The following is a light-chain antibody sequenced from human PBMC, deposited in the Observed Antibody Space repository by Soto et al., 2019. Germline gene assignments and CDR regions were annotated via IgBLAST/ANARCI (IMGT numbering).Light chain of an antibody. J-gene: IGKJ1*01. CDR2: GAS. CDR3: QQYGSSPGGT. Sequence: EIVLTQSPGTLSLSPGERATLSCRASQSVSSSYLAWYQQRPGQAPRLLIYGASSRATGIPDRFGGSGSGTDFTLTISRLEPEDFAVYYCQQYGSSPGGTFGQGTKV. CDR1: QSVSSSY. V-gene: IGKV3-20*01.